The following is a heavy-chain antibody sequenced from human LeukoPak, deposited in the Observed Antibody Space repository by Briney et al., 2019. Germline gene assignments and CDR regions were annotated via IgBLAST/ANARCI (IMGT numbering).Heavy chain of an antibody. CDR3: VRERWLGRDFDY. J-gene: IGHJ4*02. CDR1: GGSISSSSYF. CDR2: IFHTGIT. V-gene: IGHV4-39*02. Sequence: KASETLSLTCTVSGGSISSSSYFWDWIRQPPGKGLEWIGSIFHTGITYYNPSLRSRVTMSLDTSKNQFSLKLSSVTAADTAVYYCVRERWLGRDFDYWGQGTLVTVSS. D-gene: IGHD5-24*01.